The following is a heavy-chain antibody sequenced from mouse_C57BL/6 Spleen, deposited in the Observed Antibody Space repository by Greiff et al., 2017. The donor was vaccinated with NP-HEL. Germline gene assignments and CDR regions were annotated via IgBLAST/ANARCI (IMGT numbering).Heavy chain of an antibody. J-gene: IGHJ3*01. V-gene: IGHV1-61*01. D-gene: IGHD2-1*01. Sequence: QVQLKQPGAELVRPGSSVKLSCKASGYTFTSYWMDWVKQRPGQGLEWIGNIYPSDSETHYNQKFKDKATLTVDKSSSTAYMQLSSLTSEDSAVYYCARRYYGNGFAYWGQGTLVTVSA. CDR3: ARRYYGNGFAY. CDR2: IYPSDSET. CDR1: GYTFTSYW.